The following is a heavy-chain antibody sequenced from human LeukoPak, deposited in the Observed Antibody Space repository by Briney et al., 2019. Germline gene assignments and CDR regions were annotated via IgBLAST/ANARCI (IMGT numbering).Heavy chain of an antibody. J-gene: IGHJ4*02. Sequence: PGGSLRLSCAASGFTFSSYAMSWVRQAPGKGLEWASAISGSGGSTYYADSVKGRFTISRDNPKNTLYLQMNSLRAEDTAVYYCAKGEGDSSSLKAPFDYWGQGTLVTVSS. CDR2: ISGSGGST. CDR1: GFTFSSYA. V-gene: IGHV3-23*01. CDR3: AKGEGDSSSLKAPFDY. D-gene: IGHD6-13*01.